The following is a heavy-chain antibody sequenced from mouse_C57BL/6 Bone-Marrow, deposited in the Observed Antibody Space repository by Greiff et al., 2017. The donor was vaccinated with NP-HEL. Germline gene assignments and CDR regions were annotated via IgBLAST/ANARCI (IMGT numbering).Heavy chain of an antibody. CDR1: GYTFTSYW. J-gene: IGHJ2*01. V-gene: IGHV1-5*01. Sequence: VQLQQSGTVLARPGASVKMSCKTSGYTFTSYWMHWVKQRPGQGLEWIGAIYPGNSDTSYNQKFKGKAKLTAVTSASPAYMELSSLTNEDSAVYYCTSYYGSSPFDYWGQGTTLTVSS. D-gene: IGHD1-1*01. CDR2: IYPGNSDT. CDR3: TSYYGSSPFDY.